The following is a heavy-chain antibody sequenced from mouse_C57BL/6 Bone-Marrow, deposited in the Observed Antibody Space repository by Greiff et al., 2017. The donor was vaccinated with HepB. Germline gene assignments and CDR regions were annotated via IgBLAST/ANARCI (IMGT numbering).Heavy chain of an antibody. CDR1: GFTFTDYY. J-gene: IGHJ1*03. CDR3: ARGGYGNYPYWYFDV. V-gene: IGHV7-3*01. D-gene: IGHD2-1*01. CDR2: IRNKANGYTT. Sequence: VKVEESGGGLVQPGGSLSLSCAASGFTFTDYYMSWVRQPPGKALEWLGFIRNKANGYTTEYSASVKGRFTISRDNSQSILYLQMNALRAEDSATYYCARGGYGNYPYWYFDVWGTGTTVTVSS.